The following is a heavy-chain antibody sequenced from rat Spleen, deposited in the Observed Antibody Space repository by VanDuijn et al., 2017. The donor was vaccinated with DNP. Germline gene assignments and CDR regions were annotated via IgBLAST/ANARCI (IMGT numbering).Heavy chain of an antibody. CDR2: VTYDGSRT. J-gene: IGHJ3*01. CDR1: GVTFSDYN. Sequence: EVQLVESGGGLVQPGRSLKLSCAASGVTFSDYNMAWVRQAPKKSLEWVATVTYDGSRTYYRDSVKGRFTISRDNGKSTLYLQMDSLRSEDTATYYCASPGGTYTYWGQGTLVTVSS. D-gene: IGHD1-4*01. CDR3: ASPGGTYTY. V-gene: IGHV5S10*01.